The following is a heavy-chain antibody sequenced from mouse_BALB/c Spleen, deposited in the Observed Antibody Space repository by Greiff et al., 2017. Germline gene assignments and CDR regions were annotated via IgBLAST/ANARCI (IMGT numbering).Heavy chain of an antibody. CDR1: GYTFTDYA. CDR3: ARAGDGYLDY. J-gene: IGHJ2*01. Sequence: QVQLKQSGAELVRPGVSVKISCKGSGYTFTDYAMHWVKQSHAKSLEWIGVISTYYGDASYNQKFKGKATMTVDKSSSTAYMELARLTSEDSAIYYCARAGDGYLDYWGQGTTLTVSS. V-gene: IGHV1S137*01. D-gene: IGHD2-3*01. CDR2: ISTYYGDA.